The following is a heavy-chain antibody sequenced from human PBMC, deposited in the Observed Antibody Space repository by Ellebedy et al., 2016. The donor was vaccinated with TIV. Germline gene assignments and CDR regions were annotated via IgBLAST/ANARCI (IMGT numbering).Heavy chain of an antibody. Sequence: PGGSLRLSCAASGFTFSNAWMNWVRQAPGKGLEWVGRIKSKAGGGTTDYAAPVKGRFTISRDDSKNMLFLQMNSLKTEDTAVYYCTTDQTIWGQGTMVTVSS. J-gene: IGHJ3*02. CDR1: GFTFSNAW. CDR3: TTDQTI. V-gene: IGHV3-15*07. CDR2: IKSKAGGGTT.